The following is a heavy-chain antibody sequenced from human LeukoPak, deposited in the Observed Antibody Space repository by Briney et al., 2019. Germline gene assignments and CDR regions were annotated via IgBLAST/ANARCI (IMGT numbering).Heavy chain of an antibody. V-gene: IGHV1-69*10. CDR1: GGTFSSYA. CDR2: IIPIFGIA. J-gene: IGHJ3*02. Sequence: GASVTVSCKASGGTFSSYAISWVRQAPGQGLEWMGGIIPIFGIANYAQKFQGRVTITADKSTSTAYMELSSLRSEDTAVYYCARDAGYYDSSGLGTFDIWGQGTMVTVSS. D-gene: IGHD3-22*01. CDR3: ARDAGYYDSSGLGTFDI.